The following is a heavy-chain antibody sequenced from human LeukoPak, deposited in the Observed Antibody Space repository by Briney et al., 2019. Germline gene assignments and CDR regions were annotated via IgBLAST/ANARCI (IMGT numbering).Heavy chain of an antibody. CDR2: FDPEDGET. D-gene: IGHD1-26*01. V-gene: IGHV1-24*01. CDR3: ATDTYSGSRLIEY. Sequence: ASVKVSCKVSGYTLTELSMHWVRQAPGKGLEWMGGFDPEDGETIYAQKFQGRVTMTEDTSTDTAYMELSSLRSEDTAVYYWATDTYSGSRLIEYWGQGTLVTVSS. J-gene: IGHJ4*02. CDR1: GYTLTELS.